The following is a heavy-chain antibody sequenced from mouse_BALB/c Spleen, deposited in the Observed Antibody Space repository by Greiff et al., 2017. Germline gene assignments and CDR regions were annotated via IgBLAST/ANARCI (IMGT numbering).Heavy chain of an antibody. CDR1: GYAFTNYL. J-gene: IGHJ3*01. V-gene: IGHV1-54*01. CDR3: ARSEGL. D-gene: IGHD3-3*01. CDR2: INPGSGGT. Sequence: VQRVESGAELVRPGTSVKVSCKASGYAFTNYLIEWVKQRPGQGLEWIGVINPGSGGTNYNEKFKGKATLTADKSSSTAYMQLSSLTSDDSAVYFCARSEGLWGQGTLVTVSA.